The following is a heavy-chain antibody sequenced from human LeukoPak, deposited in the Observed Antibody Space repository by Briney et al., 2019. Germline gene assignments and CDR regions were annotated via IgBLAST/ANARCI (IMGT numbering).Heavy chain of an antibody. J-gene: IGHJ4*02. CDR2: ISYDGSNK. CDR3: ARDFRPYVARVDY. D-gene: IGHD5-12*01. Sequence: PGGSLRLSCAASGFXFSSYAMHWVRQAPGKGLEWVAVISYDGSNKYYADSVKGRFTISRDNSKNSLYLQMNSLRAEDTAVYYCARDFRPYVARVDYWGQGTLVTVSS. CDR1: GFXFSSYA. V-gene: IGHV3-30-3*01.